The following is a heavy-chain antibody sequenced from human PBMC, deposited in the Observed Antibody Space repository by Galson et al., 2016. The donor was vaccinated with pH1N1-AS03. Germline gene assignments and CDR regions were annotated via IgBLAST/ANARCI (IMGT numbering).Heavy chain of an antibody. J-gene: IGHJ4*02. D-gene: IGHD2-21*01. V-gene: IGHV5-51*03. Sequence: QSGAEVKKPGESLMISCKASGFRFTTYWIAWVRQLPGKGLEWMGFIYPGDSDTKYSPSFQGQVTISADKSISTAYLRWNSLKASDTAMYYCAGGDGYNEYFDFWGQGTLVTVSS. CDR3: AGGDGYNEYFDF. CDR2: IYPGDSDT. CDR1: GFRFTTYW.